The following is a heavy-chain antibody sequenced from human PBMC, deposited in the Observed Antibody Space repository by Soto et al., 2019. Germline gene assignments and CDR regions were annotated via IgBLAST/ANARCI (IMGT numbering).Heavy chain of an antibody. J-gene: IGHJ3*02. CDR3: AHSHYCSSTSCYSYAFDI. V-gene: IGHV2-5*02. CDR1: GFSLSTSGVG. CDR2: IYWDDDK. D-gene: IGHD2-2*01. Sequence: QITLKESGPTLVKPTQTLTLTCTFSGFSLSTSGVGVGWIRQPPGKALEWLALIYWDDDKRYSPSLKSTLTITKDTSKNQVVVTMTNMDPVDTATYYCAHSHYCSSTSCYSYAFDIWGQGTMVTVSS.